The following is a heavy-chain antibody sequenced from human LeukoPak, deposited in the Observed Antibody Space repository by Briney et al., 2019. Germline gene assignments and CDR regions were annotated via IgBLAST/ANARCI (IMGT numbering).Heavy chain of an antibody. J-gene: IGHJ4*02. V-gene: IGHV3-21*01. CDR3: ARSVGSYGPFGLCD. CDR2: ISSSSSYI. Sequence: KTGGSLRLSCAASGFTFSSYSMNWVRQAPGKGLEWVSSISSSSSYIYYADSVKGRFTISRDNAKNSLYLQMNSLRAEDTAVYYCARSVGSYGPFGLCDWGQGTLVTVSS. D-gene: IGHD5-18*01. CDR1: GFTFSSYS.